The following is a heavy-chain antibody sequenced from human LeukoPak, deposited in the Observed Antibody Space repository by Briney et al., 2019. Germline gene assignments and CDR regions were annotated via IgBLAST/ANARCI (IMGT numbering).Heavy chain of an antibody. V-gene: IGHV3-7*01. CDR2: IKQDGSEK. D-gene: IGHD2-2*01. J-gene: IGHJ4*02. CDR3: ARANCSSTSCRPSPAYYFDY. Sequence: GGSLRLSCAASGFTFSSYWMSWVRQAPGKGLEWVANIKQDGSEKYYVDSVKGRFTISRDNAKNSLYLQMNSLRAEDTAVYYCARANCSSTSCRPSPAYYFDYWGQGTLVTVSS. CDR1: GFTFSSYW.